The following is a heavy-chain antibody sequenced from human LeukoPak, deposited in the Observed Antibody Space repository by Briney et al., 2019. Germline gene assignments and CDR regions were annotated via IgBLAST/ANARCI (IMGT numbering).Heavy chain of an antibody. V-gene: IGHV3-48*04. CDR2: IDTSGTTM. CDR3: ARDNWVDC. Sequence: PEGSLRLSCAASEFTFSKYSMTWVRQAPGQGLEWVSFIDTSGTTMYYTDSVKGRFTISRDNAKNSLYLQMNSLKVEDTAIYYCARDNWVDCWGQGTLVTVSS. J-gene: IGHJ5*01. CDR1: EFTFSKYS.